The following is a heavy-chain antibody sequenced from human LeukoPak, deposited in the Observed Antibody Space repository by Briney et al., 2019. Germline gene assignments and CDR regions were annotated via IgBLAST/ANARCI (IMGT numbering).Heavy chain of an antibody. CDR1: GFTFSTYR. J-gene: IGHJ4*02. CDR2: IKQDGSEK. D-gene: IGHD3-22*01. CDR3: ARDYNGYDSSGYNY. Sequence: GGSLRLSCAASGFTFSTYRMSWVRQAPGKGLEWVANIKQDGSEKHYVDSVKGRFTISRDNAKNSLYLQMSSLRAEDTAVYYCARDYNGYDSSGYNYWGQGTLVTVSS. V-gene: IGHV3-7*01.